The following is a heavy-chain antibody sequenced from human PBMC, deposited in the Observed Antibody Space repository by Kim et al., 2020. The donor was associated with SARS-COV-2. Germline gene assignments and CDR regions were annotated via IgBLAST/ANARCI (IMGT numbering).Heavy chain of an antibody. D-gene: IGHD5-12*01. CDR3: ARLRMATIRP. J-gene: IGHJ5*02. CDR2: IYYSGST. V-gene: IGHV4-39*01. CDR1: GGSISSSSYY. Sequence: SETLSLTCTVSGGSISSSSYYWGWIRQPPGKGLEGFGSIYYSGSTYSNPSLKSRVTISVDTSKNQFSLNLSSVTAADTALYYCARLRMATIRPWRQGTL.